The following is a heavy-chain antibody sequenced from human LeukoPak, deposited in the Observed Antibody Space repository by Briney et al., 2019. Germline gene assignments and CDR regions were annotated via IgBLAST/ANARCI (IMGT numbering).Heavy chain of an antibody. V-gene: IGHV3-30*02. Sequence: QTGGSLRLSCAASGVTFSNCGMHWVRQGPGKGPERMAFIGYDGSDKFYADSVKGRFTISRDNSKNTLYLQMNSLRVEDTAVYHCARDWGRNSETPPFDYWAREPWSPSPQ. J-gene: IGHJ4*02. CDR2: IGYDGSDK. CDR3: ARDWGRNSETPPFDY. CDR1: GVTFSNCG. D-gene: IGHD1/OR15-1a*01.